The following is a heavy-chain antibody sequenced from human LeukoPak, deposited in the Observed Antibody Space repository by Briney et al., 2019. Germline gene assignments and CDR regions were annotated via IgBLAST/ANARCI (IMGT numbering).Heavy chain of an antibody. J-gene: IGHJ4*02. CDR2: IWYDGSNK. Sequence: GRSLRLSCAASGFTFSSYGMHWVRQAPGKGLEWVAVIWYDGSNKYYADSVKGRFTISRDNSKNTLYLQMNSLRAEDTAVYYCAKEAKVGAIEYWGQGTLVTVSS. D-gene: IGHD1-26*01. V-gene: IGHV3-33*06. CDR1: GFTFSSYG. CDR3: AKEAKVGAIEY.